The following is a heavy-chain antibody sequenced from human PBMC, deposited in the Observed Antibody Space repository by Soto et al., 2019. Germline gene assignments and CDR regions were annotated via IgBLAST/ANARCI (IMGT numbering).Heavy chain of an antibody. Sequence: QVQLVESGGGVVQPGRSLRLSCAASGFTFSSYGMHWVRQAPGKGLEWVAVIWYDGSNKYYADSVKGRFTISRDNSKNTLYLQMNSLRAEDTAVYYCARSGGLHYDYIWGMWIGYWGQGTLVTVSS. CDR2: IWYDGSNK. D-gene: IGHD3-16*01. CDR1: GFTFSSYG. J-gene: IGHJ4*02. CDR3: ARSGGLHYDYIWGMWIGY. V-gene: IGHV3-33*01.